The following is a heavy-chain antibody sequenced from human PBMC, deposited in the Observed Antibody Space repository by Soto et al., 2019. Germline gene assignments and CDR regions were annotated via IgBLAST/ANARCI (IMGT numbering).Heavy chain of an antibody. J-gene: IGHJ5*02. CDR3: ATVLSVACTLSWFDT. CDR1: GFTFSNAW. D-gene: IGHD6-19*01. V-gene: IGHV3-15*07. Sequence: EAQLVESGGGLVKPGGSLRLSCAGAGFTFSNAWMNLVRQAPGKGLEWVGQVKSKTEGGTTDYAAAVKVRFIVSRDDSRISLYLQMNSLKVEDTAVYYCATVLSVACTLSWFDTWGQGTLVTVSS. CDR2: VKSKTEGGTT.